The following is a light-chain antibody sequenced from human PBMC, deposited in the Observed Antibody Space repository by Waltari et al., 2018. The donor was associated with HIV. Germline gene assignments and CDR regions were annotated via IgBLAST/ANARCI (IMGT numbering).Light chain of an antibody. CDR3: QSYDSGLSGSV. CDR2: ANN. V-gene: IGLV1-40*01. Sequence: QSVLTQPPSVSGAPGPRVTISCTGSSSNTGAGYDVHWYKQLPGTAPKLLIYANNNRASGVPDRFSGSKFGPSASLAITGLQAEDEANYYCQSYDSGLSGSVFGGGTKLTVL. J-gene: IGLJ2*01. CDR1: SSNTGAGYD.